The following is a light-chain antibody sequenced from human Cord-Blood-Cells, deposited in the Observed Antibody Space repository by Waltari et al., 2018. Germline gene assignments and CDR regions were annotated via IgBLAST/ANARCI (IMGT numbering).Light chain of an antibody. Sequence: QSALTQPASVSGSPGQSITISCTGTSSDVGGYNYVSWYQQHPGKAPKLMIYDGSNPPSGVSNRVSGSKSGNTASLTISGLQTEDKADYYCSSYTSSSTYVIGTGTKVTGL. CDR3: SSYTSSSTYV. V-gene: IGLV2-14*01. CDR2: DGS. CDR1: SSDVGGYNY. J-gene: IGLJ1*01.